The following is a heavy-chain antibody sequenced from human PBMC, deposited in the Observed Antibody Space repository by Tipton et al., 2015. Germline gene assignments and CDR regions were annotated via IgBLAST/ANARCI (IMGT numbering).Heavy chain of an antibody. Sequence: TLSLTCTVSGGSVSSGSFYWSWIRQPPGKGLECIGYIHNSGNTDYNPSLKSRVTMSVDMSKNQFSLELTSVTAADTAVYYCARHKDSGTYPLDYWGQGTLVTVSS. V-gene: IGHV4-61*01. J-gene: IGHJ4*02. CDR1: GGSVSSGSFY. D-gene: IGHD3-10*01. CDR3: ARHKDSGTYPLDY. CDR2: IHNSGNT.